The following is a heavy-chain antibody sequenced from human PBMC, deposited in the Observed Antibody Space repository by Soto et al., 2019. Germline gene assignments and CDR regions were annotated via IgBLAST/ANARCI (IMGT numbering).Heavy chain of an antibody. J-gene: IGHJ4*02. V-gene: IGHV3-7*01. Sequence: PGGSLRLSCAVSGFTFGSYWMKWVRLIPGKGLEWVAYIKPDGSATYYVDSVKGRFTISRDNAKNSLYLQMNSLRVEDTSVYYCARAGYCGPGCYYYFDYWGQGTLVTVSS. CDR1: GFTFGSYW. CDR3: ARAGYCGPGCYYYFDY. D-gene: IGHD2-21*02. CDR2: IKPDGSAT.